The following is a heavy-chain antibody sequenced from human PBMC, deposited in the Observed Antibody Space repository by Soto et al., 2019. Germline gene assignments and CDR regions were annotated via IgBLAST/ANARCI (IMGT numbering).Heavy chain of an antibody. CDR1: GYTFSSYS. D-gene: IGHD5-18*01. V-gene: IGHV1-69*13. CDR3: AGSGTAMVIYFDY. J-gene: IGHJ4*02. CDR2: IIPICGTA. Sequence: GASVKVSCKASGYTFSSYSISWVRQAPGQGLEWMGGIIPICGTANYAQKFQGRVTITADEYTSTAYMELSSLRSEDTAVYYCAGSGTAMVIYFDYWGQGTLVTVSS.